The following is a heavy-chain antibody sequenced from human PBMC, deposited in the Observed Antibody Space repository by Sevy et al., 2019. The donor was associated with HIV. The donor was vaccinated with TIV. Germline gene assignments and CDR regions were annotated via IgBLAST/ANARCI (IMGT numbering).Heavy chain of an antibody. V-gene: IGHV3-33*01. Sequence: GGSLRLSCAASGFTFSSYGMHWVRQAPGKGLEWVAVIWYDGSNKYYADSVKGRFTISRDNSKNTLDLQMNSLRAEDTAVYYCARARGYGRGYFDYWGRGTLVTVSS. CDR3: ARARGYGRGYFDY. J-gene: IGHJ4*02. CDR2: IWYDGSNK. CDR1: GFTFSSYG. D-gene: IGHD5-18*01.